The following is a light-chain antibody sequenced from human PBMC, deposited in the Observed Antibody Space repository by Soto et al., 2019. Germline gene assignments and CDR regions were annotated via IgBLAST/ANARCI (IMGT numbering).Light chain of an antibody. CDR3: QQYYTWPLT. CDR2: GAS. V-gene: IGKV3-15*01. J-gene: IGKJ5*01. CDR1: QSVGSN. Sequence: EIVMTQSPATLSVSPGERATVSCRASQSVGSNLAWYQQKAGQAPSLLIYGASTRATGVPARFSGSGSGTEFTLTISSLQSEDFAVYYCQQYYTWPLTFGQGTRLEIK.